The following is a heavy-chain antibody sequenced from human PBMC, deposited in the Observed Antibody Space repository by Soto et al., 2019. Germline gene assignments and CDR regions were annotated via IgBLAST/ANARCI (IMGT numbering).Heavy chain of an antibody. CDR1: GYTFTSYG. V-gene: IGHV1-18*01. Sequence: QVPLVQSGAEVKKPGASVKVSCKASGYTFTSYGISWVRQAPGQGLEWMGWISAYNGNTNYAQKLQGRVTMTTDTSTSTAYMELRSLRSDDTAVYYCARDRFWSGYYPEYYYYYYMDVWGKGTTVTVSS. D-gene: IGHD3-3*01. CDR2: ISAYNGNT. J-gene: IGHJ6*03. CDR3: ARDRFWSGYYPEYYYYYYMDV.